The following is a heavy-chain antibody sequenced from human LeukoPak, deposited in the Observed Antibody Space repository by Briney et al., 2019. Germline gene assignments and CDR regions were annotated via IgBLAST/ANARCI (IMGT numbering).Heavy chain of an antibody. V-gene: IGHV4-39*01. J-gene: IGHJ4*02. Sequence: SETLSLTCGVSGGSMSSSSYYWGWIRQPPGKGLEWIGSIYYSGSTYYNPSLKSRVTISVDSSKNQCSLKLSSVTAADAAVYYCARHGTVTHRFDYWGQGTLVTVSS. CDR1: GGSMSSSSYY. D-gene: IGHD4-17*01. CDR3: ARHGTVTHRFDY. CDR2: IYYSGST.